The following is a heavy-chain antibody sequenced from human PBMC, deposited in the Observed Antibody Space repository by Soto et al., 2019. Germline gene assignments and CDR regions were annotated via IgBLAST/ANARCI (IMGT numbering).Heavy chain of an antibody. CDR2: ISGSGGHT. D-gene: IGHD3-22*01. Sequence: GGSLRLSCATSGFTFSSSAMHWVRQVPGQGLEWVSGISGSGGHTYYADSVKGRFTISRDRSKNTLYLQMDSLRAEDTAIYYCAKDPTSMIVVGNFDYWGQGALVTVSS. J-gene: IGHJ4*02. CDR1: GFTFSSSA. CDR3: AKDPTSMIVVGNFDY. V-gene: IGHV3-23*01.